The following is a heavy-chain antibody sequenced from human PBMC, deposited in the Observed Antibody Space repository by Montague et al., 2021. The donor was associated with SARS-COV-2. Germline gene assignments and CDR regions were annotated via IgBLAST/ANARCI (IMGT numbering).Heavy chain of an antibody. J-gene: IGHJ6*02. CDR2: IYYSGST. CDR1: GGSISSSSYY. D-gene: IGHD6-13*01. CDR3: ARVGRQQLVRLSGMDV. V-gene: IGHV4-39*07. Sequence: SETLSPTCTVSGGSISSSSYYWGWIRQPPGKGLEWIGCIYYSGSTYYNPSLKSRVTISVDTSKNQFSLKLSSVTAADTAVYYCARVGRQQLVRLSGMDVWGQGTTVTVSS.